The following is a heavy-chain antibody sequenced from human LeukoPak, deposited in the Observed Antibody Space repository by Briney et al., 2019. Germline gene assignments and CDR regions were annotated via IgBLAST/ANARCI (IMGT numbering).Heavy chain of an antibody. CDR2: ISNTGSDT. V-gene: IGHV3-23*01. Sequence: GGSLRLSCAASGFTFSNYAMSWVRQAPGKGLEWVSTISNTGSDTYYADSVQGRFTISRDNSENTLYLQMNNLRAQDTAIHYCAKVPYSDYGSGRPPFMDVWGQGTTVAVSS. CDR3: AKVPYSDYGSGRPPFMDV. J-gene: IGHJ6*02. CDR1: GFTFSNYA. D-gene: IGHD3-10*01.